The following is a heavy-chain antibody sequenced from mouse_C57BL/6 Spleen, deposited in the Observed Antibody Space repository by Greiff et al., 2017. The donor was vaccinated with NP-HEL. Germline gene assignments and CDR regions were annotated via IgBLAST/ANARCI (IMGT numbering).Heavy chain of an antibody. Sequence: QVQLQQPGAELVKPGASVKMSCKASGYTFTSYWITWVKQRPGQGLEWIGDNYPGSGSTNYNEKFKSKATLTVDTSSSTAYMQLSSSTSEDSAVYYCASDYYGSSFFDYWGQGTTLTVSS. CDR3: ASDYYGSSFFDY. CDR2: NYPGSGST. D-gene: IGHD1-1*01. CDR1: GYTFTSYW. J-gene: IGHJ2*01. V-gene: IGHV1-55*01.